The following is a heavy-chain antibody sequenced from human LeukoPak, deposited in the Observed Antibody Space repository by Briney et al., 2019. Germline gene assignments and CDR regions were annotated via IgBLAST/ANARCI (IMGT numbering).Heavy chain of an antibody. D-gene: IGHD3-3*01. J-gene: IGHJ6*02. CDR1: GYTLTELS. CDR2: FDPEDGET. Sequence: GASVKVSCKVSGYTLTELSMHWVRQAPGKGLEWMGGFDPEDGETIYAQKFQGRVTMTEDTSTDTAYMELSSLRSEDTAVYYCARVVIRFLEWLSPRYRHQYGMDVWGQGTTVTVSS. CDR3: ARVVIRFLEWLSPRYRHQYGMDV. V-gene: IGHV1-24*01.